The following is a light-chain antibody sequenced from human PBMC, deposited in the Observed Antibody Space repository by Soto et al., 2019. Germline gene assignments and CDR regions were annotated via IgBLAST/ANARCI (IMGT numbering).Light chain of an antibody. CDR1: QSISSY. CDR3: QQYYSYART. Sequence: AIRMTQSPSSLSASTGDRVTITCRASQSISSYLAWYQQKPGKAPKLLIYTASTLQSGVPSRFSGSGSGTDFTLTISCLQSEDFATYYCQQYYSYARTFGQGTKVEIK. CDR2: TAS. J-gene: IGKJ1*01. V-gene: IGKV1-8*01.